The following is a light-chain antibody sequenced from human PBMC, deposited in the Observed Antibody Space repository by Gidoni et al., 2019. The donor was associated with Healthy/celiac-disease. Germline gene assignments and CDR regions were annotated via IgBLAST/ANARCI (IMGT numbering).Light chain of an antibody. J-gene: IGKJ4*01. CDR1: QSIGGY. CDR2: AAS. Sequence: DIQMTQSPSSLSASVGDRVTITCRASQSIGGYLNWYQQKPGKAPNLLIYAASTLQSGVPSRCSGSGSGTDFTLTINSLQPEDFAIYYCQQSYSTLLTFGGGTKVEI. V-gene: IGKV1-39*01. CDR3: QQSYSTLLT.